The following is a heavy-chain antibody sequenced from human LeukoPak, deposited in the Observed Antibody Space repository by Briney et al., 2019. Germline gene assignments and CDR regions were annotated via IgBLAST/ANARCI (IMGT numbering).Heavy chain of an antibody. V-gene: IGHV1-2*02. D-gene: IGHD2-2*01. CDR2: INPNSGGT. J-gene: IGHJ3*02. CDR1: GYTFTGYY. Sequence: ALVKVSCKASGYTFTGYYMHWVRQAPGQGLEWMGWINPNSGGTNYAQKFQGRVTMTRDTSISTAYMELSRLRSGDTAVYYCARVSVPAAKWDAFDIWGQGTMVTVSS. CDR3: ARVSVPAAKWDAFDI.